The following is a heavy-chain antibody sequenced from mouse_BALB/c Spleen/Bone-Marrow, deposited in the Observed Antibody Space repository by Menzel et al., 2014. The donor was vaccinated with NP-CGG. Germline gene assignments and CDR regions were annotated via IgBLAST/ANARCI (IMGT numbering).Heavy chain of an antibody. J-gene: IGHJ3*01. D-gene: IGHD2-14*01. CDR1: GYTFISYY. CDR3: TRPYYRYGPFAY. V-gene: IGHV1S81*02. CDR2: INPSNGVT. Sequence: QVQLKESGAELVKPGASVKLSCKASGYTFISYYMYWVKQRPGQGLEWIGEINPSNGVTNFNEKFKSKATLTVDKSSSTAYMQFSSLTSEDSAVYYCTRPYYRYGPFAYWGQGTLVTVSA.